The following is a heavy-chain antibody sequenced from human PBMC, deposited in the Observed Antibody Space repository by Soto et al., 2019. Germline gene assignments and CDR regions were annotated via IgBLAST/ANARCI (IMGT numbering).Heavy chain of an antibody. Sequence: ASVKVSCKASGYTFTSYGISWVRQAPGQGLEWMGWISAYNGNTNYAQKLQGRVTMTTDTSTSTAYMELRSLRSDDTAVYYCARDLGAGFWREDLFDIWGQGTMVTVSS. D-gene: IGHD3-3*01. V-gene: IGHV1-18*01. J-gene: IGHJ3*02. CDR3: ARDLGAGFWREDLFDI. CDR2: ISAYNGNT. CDR1: GYTFTSYG.